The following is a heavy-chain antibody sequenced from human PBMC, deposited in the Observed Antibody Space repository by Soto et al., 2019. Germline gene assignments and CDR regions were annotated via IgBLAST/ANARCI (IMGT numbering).Heavy chain of an antibody. CDR1: GFTVDNYT. D-gene: IGHD6-19*01. CDR2: IRNKPYGGRA. V-gene: IGHV3-49*03. CDR3: TARRQWLVTIDY. J-gene: IGHJ4*02. Sequence: DVQLVESGGGLIQLGRSLTLSCRTSGFTVDNYTVGWFRQAPGKGLEWLTFIRNKPYGGRADYAASVEGRFTVSRDDSKSIAYLQMNTLKTEDTAVYHCTARRQWLVTIDYWGQGTLVTVSS.